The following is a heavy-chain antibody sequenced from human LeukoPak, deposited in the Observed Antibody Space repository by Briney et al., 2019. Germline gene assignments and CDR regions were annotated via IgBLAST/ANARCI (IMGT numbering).Heavy chain of an antibody. Sequence: GESLKISCKGSGYSFTSYWIGSVRQLPGKGLEWMRIIYPGDSDTRYSPSFQGQVTTSADKSISTAYLQWSSLKASDTAMYYCARPGPTNDRNPYFQHWGQGTLVTVSS. CDR1: GYSFTSYW. V-gene: IGHV5-51*01. J-gene: IGHJ1*01. CDR2: IYPGDSDT. CDR3: ARPGPTNDRNPYFQH. D-gene: IGHD2-8*01.